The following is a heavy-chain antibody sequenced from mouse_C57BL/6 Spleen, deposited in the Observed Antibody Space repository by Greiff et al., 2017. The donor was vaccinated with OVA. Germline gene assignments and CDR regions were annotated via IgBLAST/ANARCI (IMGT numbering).Heavy chain of an antibody. D-gene: IGHD2-4*01. CDR3: ARWDDYDGNAMDY. CDR2: IYPGDGDT. Sequence: VQLVESGPELVKPGASVKISCKASGYAFSSSWMNWVKQRPGKGLEWIGRIYPGDGDTNYNGKFKGKATLTADKSSSTAYMQLSSLTSEDSAVYFCARWDDYDGNAMDYWGQGTSVTVSS. CDR1: GYAFSSSW. V-gene: IGHV1-82*01. J-gene: IGHJ4*01.